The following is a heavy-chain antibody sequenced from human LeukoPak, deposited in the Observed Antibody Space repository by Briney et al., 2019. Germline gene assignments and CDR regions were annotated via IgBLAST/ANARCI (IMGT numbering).Heavy chain of an antibody. J-gene: IGHJ2*01. CDR2: IWYDGSNK. CDR1: GFTFSSYG. CDR3: AKDLTDQLLSWYFDL. V-gene: IGHV3-30*02. D-gene: IGHD2-2*01. Sequence: GGSLRLSCAASGFTFSSYGMHWVRQAPGKGLEWVAVIWYDGSNKYYADSVKGRFTISRDNSKNTLYLQMNSLRAEDTAVYYCAKDLTDQLLSWYFDLWGRGTLVTVSS.